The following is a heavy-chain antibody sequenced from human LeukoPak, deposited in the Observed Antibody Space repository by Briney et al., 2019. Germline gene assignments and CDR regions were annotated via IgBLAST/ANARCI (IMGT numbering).Heavy chain of an antibody. J-gene: IGHJ4*02. CDR1: GASISTNTHY. Sequence: SETLSLICIVSGASISTNTHYWGWVRQPPWKGLEWIASIHHTGTPYYNPSLKSRVTISVDTSKNQFSLQFSSVIAADTAVYYCMRHASGEPPRYWGQGTLVTAS. CDR3: MRHASGEPPRY. V-gene: IGHV4-39*01. D-gene: IGHD7-27*01. CDR2: IHHTGTP.